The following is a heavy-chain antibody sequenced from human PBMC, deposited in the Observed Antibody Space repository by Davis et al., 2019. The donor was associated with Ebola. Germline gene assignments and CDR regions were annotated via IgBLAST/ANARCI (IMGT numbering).Heavy chain of an antibody. CDR3: ARGLYCSGGSCYSVDY. V-gene: IGHV5-10-1*04. D-gene: IGHD2-15*01. CDR1: GYRFTSYW. J-gene: IGHJ4*02. Sequence: GESLKISCKGSGYRFTSYWISWVRQLPGKGLEWMGRIDPSDSYTNYSPSFQGQVTISADKSISTAYLQWSSLKASDTAMYYCARGLYCSGGSCYSVDYWGQGTLVTVSS. CDR2: IDPSDSYT.